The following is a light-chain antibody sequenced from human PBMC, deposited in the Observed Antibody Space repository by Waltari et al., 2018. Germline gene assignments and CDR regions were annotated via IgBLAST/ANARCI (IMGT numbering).Light chain of an antibody. CDR3: ISFRSDNSRV. CDR1: RRDLGPSNY. CDR2: DVT. Sequence: QSALTQPASVSGSPGQSISISCTGTRRDLGPSNYFPCFHQLPGKPPKLLIYDVTNRPSGVSNRFSGSKSANTASLTISGLQAEDEADYYCISFRSDNSRVFGGGTKLTVL. J-gene: IGLJ2*01. V-gene: IGLV2-14*03.